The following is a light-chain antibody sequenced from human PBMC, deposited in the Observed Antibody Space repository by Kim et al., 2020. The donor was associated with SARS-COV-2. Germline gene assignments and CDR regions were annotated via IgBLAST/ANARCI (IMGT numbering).Light chain of an antibody. CDR1: QSVLYSSNNKNN. CDR2: WAS. V-gene: IGKV4-1*01. CDR3: QQYYSAPLT. J-gene: IGKJ4*01. Sequence: ATINCKSSQSVLYSSNNKNNLAWYQQKPGQPPKLLIYWASTRESGVPDRFSGSGSGTVFTLTISSLQAEDVAVYYCQQYYSAPLTFGGGTKVDIK.